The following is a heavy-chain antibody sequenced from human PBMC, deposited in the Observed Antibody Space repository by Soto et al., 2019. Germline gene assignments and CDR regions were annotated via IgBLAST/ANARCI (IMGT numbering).Heavy chain of an antibody. V-gene: IGHV3-33*01. CDR3: ATYYYDSSGYYTIPGY. CDR2: IWYDGSNK. J-gene: IGHJ4*02. Sequence: GGSLRLSCAASGFTFSSYGMHWVRQAPGKGLEWVAVIWYDGSNKYYADSVKGRFTISRDNSKNTLYLQMNSLRAEDTAVYYCATYYYDSSGYYTIPGYWCQGTLVTVSS. CDR1: GFTFSSYG. D-gene: IGHD3-22*01.